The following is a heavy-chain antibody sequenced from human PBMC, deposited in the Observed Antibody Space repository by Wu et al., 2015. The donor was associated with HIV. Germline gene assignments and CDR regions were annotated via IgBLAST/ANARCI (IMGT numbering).Heavy chain of an antibody. J-gene: IGHJ4*02. CDR1: GYTFTAHY. CDR2: IHPNTGVT. Sequence: QVQLVQSGAELKKPGASVRVSCKASGYTFTAHYFHWIRQAPGQGLEWMGWIHPNTGVTNYAQRFQGRVTLTRDTTTSTAYMELSTLTSDDTAIYYCARDDNWGPDYWGQGNAGHRLL. V-gene: IGHV1-2*02. D-gene: IGHD7-27*01. CDR3: ARDDNWGPDY.